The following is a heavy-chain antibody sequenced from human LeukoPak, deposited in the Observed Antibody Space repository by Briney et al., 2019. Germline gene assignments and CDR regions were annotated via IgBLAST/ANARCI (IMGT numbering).Heavy chain of an antibody. Sequence: PGRSLRLSCAASGFTFRRYSMNWVRQAPGKGLEWVSYISSSSSTIYYADSVKGRFTISRDNAKNSLYLQMNSLRAEDTSVYYCARVRRREWELLHYMDVWGKGTTVTVSS. D-gene: IGHD1-26*01. CDR1: GFTFRRYS. CDR3: ARVRRREWELLHYMDV. J-gene: IGHJ6*03. V-gene: IGHV3-48*01. CDR2: ISSSSSTI.